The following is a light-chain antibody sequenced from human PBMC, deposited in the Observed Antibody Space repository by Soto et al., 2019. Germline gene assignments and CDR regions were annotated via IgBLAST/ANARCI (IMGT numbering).Light chain of an antibody. J-gene: IGLJ2*01. CDR3: AAWDDSLNGPV. Sequence: QSVLTQPHSASGTPGQRGTISCSGRSSNIGSNTVNGYQQLPGTAPTLLIYSNNQRPSGVPDRFSGSKSGPSASLAISGLQAEDEADYYCAAWDDSLNGPVFGGGTKLTVL. V-gene: IGLV1-44*01. CDR1: SSNIGSNT. CDR2: SNN.